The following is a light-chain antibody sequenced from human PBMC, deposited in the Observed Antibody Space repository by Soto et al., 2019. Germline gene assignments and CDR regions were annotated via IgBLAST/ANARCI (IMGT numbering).Light chain of an antibody. CDR2: GAS. CDR1: QSVNSRY. V-gene: IGKV3-20*01. CDR3: HHYDNPLWT. J-gene: IGKJ1*01. Sequence: EIVLTQSPGTLSLSPGEKVTLSCRASQSVNSRYLAWYQRKPGQAPRLLIYGASSRATGIPDRFSGSGSATDFTLTISRLEPEDLAVYYCHHYDNPLWTLGQATKVDI.